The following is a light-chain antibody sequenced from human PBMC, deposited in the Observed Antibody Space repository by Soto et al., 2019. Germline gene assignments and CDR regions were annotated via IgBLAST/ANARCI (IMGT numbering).Light chain of an antibody. J-gene: IGKJ3*01. CDR2: GAS. Sequence: EIVLTQSPGTLSLSPGERATLSCRASQSVSSSYLAWYHQKPGQAPRLLIYGASSRATGIPDRFSGSGSGTDFTLTISRLEPEDVAVYYCQQYGSSPTFGPGTKVDIQ. V-gene: IGKV3-20*01. CDR1: QSVSSSY. CDR3: QQYGSSPT.